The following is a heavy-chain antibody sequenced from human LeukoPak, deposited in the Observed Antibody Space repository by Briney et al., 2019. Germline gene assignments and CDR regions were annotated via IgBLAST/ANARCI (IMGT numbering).Heavy chain of an antibody. J-gene: IGHJ3*02. CDR1: GYTFTSYG. CDR2: ISAYNGNT. D-gene: IGHD6-13*01. CDR3: ARDWGISSSWRWGDAFDI. V-gene: IGHV1-18*01. Sequence: ASVKVSCKASGYTFTSYGISWVRQAPGQGLGWMGWISAYNGNTNYAQKLQGRITMTTDTSTSTAYMELRSLRSDDTAVYYCARDWGISSSWRWGDAFDIWGQGTMVTVSS.